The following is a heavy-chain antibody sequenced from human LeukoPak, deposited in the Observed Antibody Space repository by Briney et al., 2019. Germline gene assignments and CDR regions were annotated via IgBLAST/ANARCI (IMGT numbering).Heavy chain of an antibody. V-gene: IGHV3-23*01. D-gene: IGHD6-13*01. J-gene: IGHJ4*02. CDR3: ASHPGIAAAGFNY. CDR2: ISGSGGST. Sequence: GGSLRLSYAASGFTFSSYVMSWVRQAPGKGLEWVSAISGSGGSTYYADSVKGRFTISRDNSKNTLYLQMNSLRAEDTAVYYCASHPGIAAAGFNYWGQGTLVTVSS. CDR1: GFTFSSYV.